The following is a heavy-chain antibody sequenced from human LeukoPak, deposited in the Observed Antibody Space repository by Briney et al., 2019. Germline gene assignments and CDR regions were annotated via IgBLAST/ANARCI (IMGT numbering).Heavy chain of an antibody. V-gene: IGHV4-34*01. CDR1: GGSFSGYY. D-gene: IGHD7-27*01. Sequence: KPSETLSLTCAVYGGSFSGYYWSWIRQPPGKGLEWIGEINHSGSTNYNPSLKSRVTISVDTSKIQFSLKRSSVTAADTAVYYCARGRRRSGEGDWGQGTLVTVSS. CDR2: INHSGST. J-gene: IGHJ4*02. CDR3: ARGRRRSGEGD.